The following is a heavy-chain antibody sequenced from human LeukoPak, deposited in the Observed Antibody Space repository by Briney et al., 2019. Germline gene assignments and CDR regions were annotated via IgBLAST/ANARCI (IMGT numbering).Heavy chain of an antibody. Sequence: KPSETLSLTCTVSGGSISSYYWSWIRQPPGKGLEWIGYIYYSGSTNYNPSLKSRVTISVDTSKNQFSLKLSSVTAADTAVYYCARGDWLFDYWGQGTLVTVSS. V-gene: IGHV4-59*01. D-gene: IGHD3/OR15-3a*01. CDR3: ARGDWLFDY. CDR1: GGSISSYY. CDR2: IYYSGST. J-gene: IGHJ4*02.